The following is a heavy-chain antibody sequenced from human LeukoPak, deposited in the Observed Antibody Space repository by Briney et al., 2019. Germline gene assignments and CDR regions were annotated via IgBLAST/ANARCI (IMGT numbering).Heavy chain of an antibody. V-gene: IGHV4-4*07. J-gene: IGHJ4*02. CDR1: GASISSSY. CDR2: ISTGGST. Sequence: SETLSLTCTVSGASISSSYCTWIRQPAGEGLEWIGRISTGGSTTYNPSFKSRVTMSVDMSKNQFSLKLTSVTAADTAVYYCARGLGFDYWGQGTLVTVSS. CDR3: ARGLGFDY.